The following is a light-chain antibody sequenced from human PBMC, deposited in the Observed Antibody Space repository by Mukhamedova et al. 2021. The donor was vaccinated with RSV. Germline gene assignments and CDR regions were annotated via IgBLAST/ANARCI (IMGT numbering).Light chain of an antibody. V-gene: IGKV1-33*01. Sequence: WYQRRVHGKAPRLLIYDASILETGVPSRFSGSGSGTDFTFTISGLQPEDIATYYCQQYDNLITFGQGTRLDIK. CDR3: QQYDNLIT. CDR2: DAS. J-gene: IGKJ5*01.